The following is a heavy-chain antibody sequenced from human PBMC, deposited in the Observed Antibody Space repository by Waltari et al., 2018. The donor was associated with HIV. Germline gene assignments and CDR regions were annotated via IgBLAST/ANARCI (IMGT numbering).Heavy chain of an antibody. CDR2: INAGNGDT. D-gene: IGHD3-10*01. Sequence: QVQLVQSGAEVKKPGASVKVSCEASGYTFSTYAMHWVRQAPGQRLEWRGWINAGNGDTKYSQKFQGRVTITRDTAASTVYMGLISLRSADTAVYYCARDVDRGRGNWFDPWGQGTLVTVSS. CDR1: GYTFSTYA. V-gene: IGHV1-3*01. CDR3: ARDVDRGRGNWFDP. J-gene: IGHJ5*02.